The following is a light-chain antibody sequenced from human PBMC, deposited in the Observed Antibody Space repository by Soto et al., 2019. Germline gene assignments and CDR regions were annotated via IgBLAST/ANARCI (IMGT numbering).Light chain of an antibody. V-gene: IGLV2-14*01. CDR1: SSDVRSYDY. CDR2: EVS. J-gene: IGLJ2*01. Sequence: QSALTQPASVSGSPGQSITISCTGTSSDVRSYDYVSWYQQHPGKVPKLIIYEVSNRPSGVSNRFSGSKSGNTASLTISGLQAEDEADYYCCSYTSTSTRLFGGGTKLTVL. CDR3: CSYTSTSTRL.